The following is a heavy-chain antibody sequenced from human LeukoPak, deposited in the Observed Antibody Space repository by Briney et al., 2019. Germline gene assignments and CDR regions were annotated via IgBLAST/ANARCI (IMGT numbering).Heavy chain of an antibody. CDR3: ARDSNPSSGDIFHDSFDM. Sequence: GGSLRLSCAVSGFMFSKTWMTWVRQAPGKGLEWVANINGNEDKKNYEDSVRGRFTISRDNARNSLYLQMNSLRVEDTAVYYCARDSNPSSGDIFHDSFDMWGQGTMVTVSP. D-gene: IGHD5-12*01. V-gene: IGHV3-7*01. CDR2: INGNEDKK. J-gene: IGHJ3*02. CDR1: GFMFSKTW.